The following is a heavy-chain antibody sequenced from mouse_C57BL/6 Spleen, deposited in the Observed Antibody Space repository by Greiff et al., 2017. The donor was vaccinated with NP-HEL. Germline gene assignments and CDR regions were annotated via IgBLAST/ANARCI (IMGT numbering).Heavy chain of an antibody. D-gene: IGHD3-3*01. CDR2: IYPGDGDT. CDR3: AREWDRSFAN. Sequence: VQLHQSGPELVKPGASVKISCKASGYAFSSSWMKWVKQRPGKGLEWIGRIYPGDGDTNYNGKFKGQATLTADKSSSTAYMQLSSLTSEDSAVYLCAREWDRSFANWGQGTLVTVSA. J-gene: IGHJ3*01. V-gene: IGHV1-82*01. CDR1: GYAFSSSW.